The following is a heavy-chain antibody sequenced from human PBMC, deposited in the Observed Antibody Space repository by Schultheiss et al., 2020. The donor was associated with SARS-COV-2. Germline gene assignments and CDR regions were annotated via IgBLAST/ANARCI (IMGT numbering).Heavy chain of an antibody. CDR3: ARDTGPAKEGGYYDSSGPFDY. J-gene: IGHJ4*02. D-gene: IGHD3-22*01. Sequence: GGSLRLSCSASGSTFSSYAMHWVRQAPGKGLEYVSAISSNGGSTYYADSVKGRFTISRDNSKNTLYLQMSSLRAEDTAVYYCARDTGPAKEGGYYDSSGPFDYWGQGTLVTVSS. CDR1: GSTFSSYA. V-gene: IGHV3-64D*06. CDR2: ISSNGGST.